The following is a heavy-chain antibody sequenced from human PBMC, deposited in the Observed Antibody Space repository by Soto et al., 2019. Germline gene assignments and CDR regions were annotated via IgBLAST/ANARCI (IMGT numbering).Heavy chain of an antibody. CDR2: MIPTDGST. CDR3: ARDSYGSDY. J-gene: IGHJ4*02. CDR1: GYTFSDYH. Sequence: GASVKVSCKTSGYTFSDYHIHWVRQAPGQGLEWVGRMIPTDGSTMYAQKFQGRVTLTRDTSTSTAYMELTSLRFEDTAFYYCARDSYGSDYWGQGTQVTVSS. D-gene: IGHD3-10*01. V-gene: IGHV1-46*03.